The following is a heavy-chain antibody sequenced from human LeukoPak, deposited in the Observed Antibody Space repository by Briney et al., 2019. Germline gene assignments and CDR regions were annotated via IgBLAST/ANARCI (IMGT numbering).Heavy chain of an antibody. CDR2: ISSSSSYI. CDR3: AREDYCSGGSCYGY. D-gene: IGHD2-15*01. Sequence: GGSLRLSCAASGFTLSSYSMNWVRQAPGKGLEWVSSISSSSSYIYYADSVKGRFTISRDNAKNSLYLQMNSLRAEDTAVYYCAREDYCSGGSCYGYWGQGTLVTVSS. V-gene: IGHV3-21*01. J-gene: IGHJ4*02. CDR1: GFTLSSYS.